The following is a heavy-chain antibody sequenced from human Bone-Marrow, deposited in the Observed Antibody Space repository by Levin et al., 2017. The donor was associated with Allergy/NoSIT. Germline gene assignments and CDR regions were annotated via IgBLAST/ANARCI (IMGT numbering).Heavy chain of an antibody. V-gene: IGHV3-7*01. CDR3: ARIRGTGTTKRYFDY. CDR2: IKQDGSEE. Sequence: PGESLKISCAASGFTFSTYSMSWVRQAPGKGLEWVANIKQDGSEECYVDSVKGRFTISRDNAKNSLYLQMNSLRAEDTAVYYCARIRGTGTTKRYFDYWGQGTLVTVSS. CDR1: GFTFSTYS. J-gene: IGHJ4*02. D-gene: IGHD1-1*01.